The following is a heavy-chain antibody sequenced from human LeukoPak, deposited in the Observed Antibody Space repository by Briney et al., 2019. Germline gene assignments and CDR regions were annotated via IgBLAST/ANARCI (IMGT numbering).Heavy chain of an antibody. CDR1: GGSISGYY. CDR3: ARARGPSNYFDY. J-gene: IGHJ4*02. D-gene: IGHD3-10*01. CDR2: IYYSGST. V-gene: IGHV4-59*01. Sequence: SETLSLTCTVSGGSISGYYWSWIRQPPGKGLKWIGYIYYSGSTNYNPSLKSRVTISVDTSKNQFSLKLSSVTAADTAVYYCARARGPSNYFDYWGQGTLVTVSS.